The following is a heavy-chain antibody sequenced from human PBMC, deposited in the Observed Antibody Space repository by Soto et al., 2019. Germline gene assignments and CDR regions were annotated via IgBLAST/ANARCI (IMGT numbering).Heavy chain of an antibody. J-gene: IGHJ4*02. Sequence: EVQLVESGGGLVQPGGSLRLSCAASGLTVSNSYMNWVRQAPGEGLEWVSILYSDGTTYYADSVKGRFTISTDNSKNTLYLQMHSLRADDTAVYYCARDTTVTTPTYFASWGQGTLVIVSS. CDR3: ARDTTVTTPTYFAS. CDR1: GLTVSNSY. D-gene: IGHD4-17*01. CDR2: LYSDGTT. V-gene: IGHV3-66*01.